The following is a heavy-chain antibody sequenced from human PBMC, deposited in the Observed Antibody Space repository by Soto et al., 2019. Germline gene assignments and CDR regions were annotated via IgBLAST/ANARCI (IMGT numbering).Heavy chain of an antibody. CDR1: DYNFNKYY. V-gene: IGHV1-46*02. CDR3: ARGLAPDVVTARDS. J-gene: IGHJ4*02. Sequence: ASVKVSCKASDYNFNKYYVDWVRQAPGQGLEWVGIMKASDGDTTYAQKFLGRVTMTRDTSTSTAYMELSSLRAEDTAVYFCARGLAPDVVTARDSWGQGTLVTVSS. D-gene: IGHD2-21*02. CDR2: MKASDGDT.